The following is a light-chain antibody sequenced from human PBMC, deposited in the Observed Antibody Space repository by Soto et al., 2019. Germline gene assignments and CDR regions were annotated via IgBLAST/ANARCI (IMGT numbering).Light chain of an antibody. CDR1: QGISNS. CDR2: AAS. J-gene: IGKJ3*01. Sequence: DIQMTQSPSSLSAFVGDRVTITCRASQGISNSLAWYQQKPGKVPKLLIYAASTLQSGVPSRFSGSRSGTDFTLTISSLQPEDVATYYCQKYNSAPSTFGPGTKVDIK. V-gene: IGKV1-27*01. CDR3: QKYNSAPST.